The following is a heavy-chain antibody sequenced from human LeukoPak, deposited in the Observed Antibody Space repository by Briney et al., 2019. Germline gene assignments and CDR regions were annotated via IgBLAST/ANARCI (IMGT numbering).Heavy chain of an antibody. CDR2: ISAYNGNT. CDR3: ARVRDYDFWSGYSGNFDY. D-gene: IGHD3-3*01. CDR1: GYTFTTHY. V-gene: IGHV1-18*04. J-gene: IGHJ4*02. Sequence: ASVKVSCKTSGYTFTTHYMHWVRQAPGQGLEWMGWISAYNGNTNYAQKLQGRVTMTTDTSTSTAYMELRSLRSDDTAVYYCARVRDYDFWSGYSGNFDYWGQGTLVTVSS.